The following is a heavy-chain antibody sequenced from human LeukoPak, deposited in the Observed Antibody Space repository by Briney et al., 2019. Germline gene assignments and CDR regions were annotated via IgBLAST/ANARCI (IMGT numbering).Heavy chain of an antibody. CDR2: ISAYNDNT. D-gene: IGHD2-2*02. Sequence: ASVTVSCKASGYPFTNYGISWVRQAPGQGLEWMGWISAYNDNTKYAQKLQGRVTMTTDTSTSTAYMELRSLTSDDTAVYYCAREYCSSTSCYNIDYRGQGTLVTVSS. J-gene: IGHJ4*02. CDR3: AREYCSSTSCYNIDY. CDR1: GYPFTNYG. V-gene: IGHV1-18*01.